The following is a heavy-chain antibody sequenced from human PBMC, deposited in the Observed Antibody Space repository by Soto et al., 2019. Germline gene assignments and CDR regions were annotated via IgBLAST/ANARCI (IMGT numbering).Heavy chain of an antibody. CDR1: GFSFSTYS. CDR3: ARWDGYGDV. J-gene: IGHJ4*02. CDR2: LSGGGSNT. D-gene: IGHD4-17*01. V-gene: IGHV3-23*01. Sequence: VGSLRLSCAASGFSFSTYSMAWVRQTPGKGLAWVSGLSGGGSNTFYADSVQGRFTISVDNSKNTVYLQMNSLRVEDTAVYYCARWDGYGDVWGQGTLVTVSS.